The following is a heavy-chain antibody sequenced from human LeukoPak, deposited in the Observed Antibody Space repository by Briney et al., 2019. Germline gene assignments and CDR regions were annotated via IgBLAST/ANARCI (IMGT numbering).Heavy chain of an antibody. CDR1: GFTFSSYG. CDR2: ISYDGSNK. CDR3: ARDPFLRWSAFDI. D-gene: IGHD4-23*01. V-gene: IGHV3-30*03. Sequence: GGSLRLSCAASGFTFSSYGMHWVRQAPGKGLEWVAVISYDGSNKYCADSVKGRFTISRDNAKNSRYLQMNSLRAEDTAVYYCARDPFLRWSAFDIWGQGTMVTVSS. J-gene: IGHJ3*02.